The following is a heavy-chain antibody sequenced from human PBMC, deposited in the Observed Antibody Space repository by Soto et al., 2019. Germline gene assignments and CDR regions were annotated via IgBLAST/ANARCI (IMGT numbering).Heavy chain of an antibody. V-gene: IGHV3-23*01. Sequence: GGSLRLSCVASGFSFSSYAMSWVRQAPGKGLEWVSVISGSDGSTYYADSVKGRFTISRDNSKNTLYLQMNSLRAEDTAVYYCAKDRERDAWYEDYWGQGTLVTVSS. J-gene: IGHJ4*02. CDR3: AKDRERDAWYEDY. D-gene: IGHD6-13*01. CDR2: ISGSDGST. CDR1: GFSFSSYA.